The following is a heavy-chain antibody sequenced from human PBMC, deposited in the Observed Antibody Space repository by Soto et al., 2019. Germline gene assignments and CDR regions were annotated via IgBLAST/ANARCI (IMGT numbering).Heavy chain of an antibody. CDR2: IYYSGST. V-gene: IGHV4-31*03. CDR1: GGSISSGGYY. D-gene: IGHD3-10*01. J-gene: IGHJ6*02. CDR3: ARDQLLRFGIDYYYYSMDV. Sequence: SETLSLTCTVSGGSISSGGYYWSWIRQHPGKGLEWIGYIYYSGSTYYNPSLKSRVTISVDTSKNQFSLKLSSVTAADTAVYYCARDQLLRFGIDYYYYSMDVWGQGTTVTVSS.